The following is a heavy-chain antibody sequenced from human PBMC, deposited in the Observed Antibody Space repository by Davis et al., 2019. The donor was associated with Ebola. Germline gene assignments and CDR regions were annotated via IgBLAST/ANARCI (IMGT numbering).Heavy chain of an antibody. J-gene: IGHJ6*04. Sequence: MPSETLSLTCTVSGGSISSYYWSWIRQPPGKGLEWIGEINHSGSTNYNPSLKSRVTISVDTSKNQFSLQLSSLTPEDTAIYYCARKRDVNGLDVWGKGTTVTVSS. CDR1: GGSISSYY. CDR3: ARKRDVNGLDV. V-gene: IGHV4-34*01. CDR2: INHSGST.